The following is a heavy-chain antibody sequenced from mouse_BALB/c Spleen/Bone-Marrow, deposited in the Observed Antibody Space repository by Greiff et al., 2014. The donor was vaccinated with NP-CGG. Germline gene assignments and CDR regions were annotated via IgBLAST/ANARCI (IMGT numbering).Heavy chain of an antibody. CDR1: GFTFSDFY. Sequence: EVQLKESGGGLVQPGGSLRLSCATSGFTFSDFYMEWVRQPPGKRLEWIAACRNKANDYSSEYSVSVKGRFIVSRNAYQTILYHQMNALRAEDAAIYYCARDYSGSSYWYFHDWGAGTPVTVSS. CDR3: ARDYSGSSYWYFHD. J-gene: IGHJ1*01. CDR2: CRNKANDYSS. D-gene: IGHD1-1*01. V-gene: IGHV7-1*02.